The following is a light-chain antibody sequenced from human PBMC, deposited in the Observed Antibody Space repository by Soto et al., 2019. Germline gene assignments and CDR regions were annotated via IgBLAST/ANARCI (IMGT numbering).Light chain of an antibody. Sequence: EIVLTQSPGILSLSPVERATLSCMASQSVSSSPLAWYQQKPGQAPRLLIYDASSRATGIPDRFSGSGSGADFTLTVSRLEPEDFAVYSCQQYGTSPITFGQGTRLEIK. CDR3: QQYGTSPIT. CDR1: QSVSSSP. CDR2: DAS. J-gene: IGKJ5*01. V-gene: IGKV3-20*01.